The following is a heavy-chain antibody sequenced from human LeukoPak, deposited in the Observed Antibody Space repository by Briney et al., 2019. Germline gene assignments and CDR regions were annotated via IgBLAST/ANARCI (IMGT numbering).Heavy chain of an antibody. D-gene: IGHD3-9*01. V-gene: IGHV1-18*01. CDR2: ISAYNGNT. CDR3: ARRKSHYDILTGYSDY. CDR1: GYTFTSYG. Sequence: GASVKVSCKASGYTFTSYGISWMRQAPGQGLEWMGWISAYNGNTNYAQKLQGRVTMTTDTSTSTAYMELRSLRSDDTAVYYCARRKSHYDILTGYSDYWGQGTLVTVSS. J-gene: IGHJ4*02.